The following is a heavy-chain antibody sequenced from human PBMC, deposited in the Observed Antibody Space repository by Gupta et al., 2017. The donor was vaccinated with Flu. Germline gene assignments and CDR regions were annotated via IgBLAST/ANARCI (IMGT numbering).Heavy chain of an antibody. CDR1: GGSFSGYY. Sequence: QVQLQQWGAGLLKPSETLSLTCAVYGGSFSGYYWSWIRQPPGKGLEWIGEINHSGSTNYNPSLKSRVTISVDTSKNQFSLKLSSVTAADTAVYYCARGARVTIFGVVIMRRAYYYYYMDVWGKGTTVTVSS. D-gene: IGHD3-3*01. J-gene: IGHJ6*03. CDR3: ARGARVTIFGVVIMRRAYYYYYMDV. V-gene: IGHV4-34*01. CDR2: INHSGST.